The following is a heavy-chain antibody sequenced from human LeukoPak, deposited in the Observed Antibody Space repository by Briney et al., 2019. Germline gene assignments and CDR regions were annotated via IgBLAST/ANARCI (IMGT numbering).Heavy chain of an antibody. V-gene: IGHV1-8*03. CDR3: ATTGYCSSTSCYTSYYMDV. Sequence: ASVKVSCKASGYSFTSYGFNWVRQATGQGLEWMGWMNPNSGNTGYAQKFQGRVTITRNTSISTAYMELSSLRSEDTAVYYCATTGYCSSTSCYTSYYMDVWGKGTTVTVSS. CDR1: GYSFTSYG. D-gene: IGHD2-2*02. CDR2: MNPNSGNT. J-gene: IGHJ6*03.